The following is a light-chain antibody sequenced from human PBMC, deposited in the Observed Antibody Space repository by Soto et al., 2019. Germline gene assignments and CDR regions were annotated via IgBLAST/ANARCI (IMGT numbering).Light chain of an antibody. CDR2: DVS. J-gene: IGLJ1*01. V-gene: IGLV2-14*01. CDR1: SSDVGGYNY. Sequence: QSALTQPASVSGSPGQSITISCTGTSSDVGGYNYGSWYQQHPGKAPKLMIYDVSNRPSGVSNRFSGSKSGNTASLTISVLQAEDEADYYCSSYTSGSTHVFGTGTKLTVL. CDR3: SSYTSGSTHV.